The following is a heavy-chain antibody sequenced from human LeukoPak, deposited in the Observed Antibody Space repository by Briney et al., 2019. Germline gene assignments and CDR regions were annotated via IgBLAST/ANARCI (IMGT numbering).Heavy chain of an antibody. Sequence: PSETLSLTCFVSGGSISSYYWSWIRQPPGKGLEWIGYIYYSGSTNYSPSLKSRVTISVDTSKNQLSLKLSSVTAADTAVYYCARGGNWFYFDYWGQGTLVTVSS. CDR3: ARGGNWFYFDY. V-gene: IGHV4-59*01. CDR2: IYYSGST. J-gene: IGHJ4*02. D-gene: IGHD4-23*01. CDR1: GGSISSYY.